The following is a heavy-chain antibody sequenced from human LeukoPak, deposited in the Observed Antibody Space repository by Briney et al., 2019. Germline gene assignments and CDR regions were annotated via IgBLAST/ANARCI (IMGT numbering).Heavy chain of an antibody. D-gene: IGHD3-16*02. Sequence: ASVKVSCKASGYTFTGYYMHWVRQAPGQGLEWMGWINPNSGGTNYAQKFQGRVTMTRDTSISTAYMELSRLRSDDTAVYYCARDLIMITFEGVIVKGGSWFDPWGQGTLVTVSS. CDR1: GYTFTGYY. CDR3: ARDLIMITFEGVIVKGGSWFDP. J-gene: IGHJ5*02. CDR2: INPNSGGT. V-gene: IGHV1-2*02.